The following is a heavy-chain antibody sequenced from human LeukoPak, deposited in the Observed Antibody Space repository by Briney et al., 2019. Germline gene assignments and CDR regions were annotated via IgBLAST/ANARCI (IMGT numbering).Heavy chain of an antibody. CDR2: IYYSGST. CDR1: GGSISSYY. Sequence: SETLSLTCTVSGGSISSYYWSWIRQPPGKGLEWIGYIYYSGSTNYNPSLKSRVTISVDTSKNQFSLKLSSVTAADTAVYYCAREKDRPAGGWFDPWGQGTLVTASS. V-gene: IGHV4-59*01. D-gene: IGHD3-10*01. CDR3: AREKDRPAGGWFDP. J-gene: IGHJ5*02.